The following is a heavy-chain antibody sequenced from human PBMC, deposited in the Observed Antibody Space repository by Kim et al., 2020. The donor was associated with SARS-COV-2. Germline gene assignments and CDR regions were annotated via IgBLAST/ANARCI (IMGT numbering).Heavy chain of an antibody. V-gene: IGHV3-48*03. CDR2: IIGSGTTI. CDR3: ARGPNYSPFDY. D-gene: IGHD4-4*01. Sequence: GGSLRPSCTASGFTFSSYEMNWVRQAPGKGLEWVSYIIGSGTTIYYADSVRGRFTISRDNDKNSLFLQMNSLRAEDTAVYYCARGPNYSPFDYWGQGTLVTVSS. J-gene: IGHJ4*02. CDR1: GFTFSSYE.